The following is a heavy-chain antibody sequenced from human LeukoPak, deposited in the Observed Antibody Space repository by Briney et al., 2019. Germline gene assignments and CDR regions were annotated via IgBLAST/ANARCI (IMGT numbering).Heavy chain of an antibody. D-gene: IGHD2-15*01. V-gene: IGHV4-34*01. CDR3: AGACGGGSCSSAYFDY. Sequence: KPSETLSLTCAVYGGSFSGYYWSWIRQPPGKGLEWIGEINHSGSTNYNPSLKSRVTISVDTSKNQFSLKLSSVTAADTAVYYCAGACGGGSCSSAYFDYWGRETLAPFPS. CDR1: GGSFSGYY. CDR2: INHSGST. J-gene: IGHJ4*02.